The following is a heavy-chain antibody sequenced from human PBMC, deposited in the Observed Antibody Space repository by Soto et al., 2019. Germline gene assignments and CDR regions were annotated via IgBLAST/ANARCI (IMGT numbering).Heavy chain of an antibody. CDR3: AREDGSGSYCAFDI. CDR1: GFTFSSYW. CDR2: IKQDGSEK. V-gene: IGHV3-7*01. J-gene: IGHJ3*02. D-gene: IGHD3-10*01. Sequence: GGSLRLSCAASGFTFSSYWMSWVRQAPGKGLEWVANIKQDGSEKYYVDSVKGRFTISRDNAKNSLYLQMNSLRAKDTAVYYCAREDGSGSYCAFDIWGQGTMVTVSS.